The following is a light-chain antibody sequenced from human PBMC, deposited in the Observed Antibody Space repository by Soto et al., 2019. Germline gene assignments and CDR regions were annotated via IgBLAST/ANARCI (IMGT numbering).Light chain of an antibody. CDR3: AAWDDSLNENV. CDR2: DNN. V-gene: IGLV1-44*01. CDR1: SSNIGSNV. Sequence: QSLLTQPPSASGTPGQRVSISCSGSSSNIGSNVVNWYQHLPGAAPKLLMFDNNQRPSGVPDRFSGSKSGTSASLAISGLQSEDEADYYCAAWDDSLNENVFGTGTKLTVL. J-gene: IGLJ1*01.